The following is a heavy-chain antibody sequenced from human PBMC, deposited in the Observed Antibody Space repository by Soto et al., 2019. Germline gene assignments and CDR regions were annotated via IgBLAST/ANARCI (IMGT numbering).Heavy chain of an antibody. CDR2: IYWDDDK. CDR1: GFSLSTHGVG. J-gene: IGHJ5*01. CDR3: APAMLYCTGGSCSTWFDS. Sequence: QITLKESGPTLVKHTQTLTLTCTFSGFSLSTHGVGVGWIRQPAGKALEWLELIYWDDDKRYSASLNSRLTITTDTSKNQVVPTMTNVAPVDTATYYGAPAMLYCTGGSCSTWFDSWGPGTLVTVSS. V-gene: IGHV2-5*02. D-gene: IGHD2-15*01.